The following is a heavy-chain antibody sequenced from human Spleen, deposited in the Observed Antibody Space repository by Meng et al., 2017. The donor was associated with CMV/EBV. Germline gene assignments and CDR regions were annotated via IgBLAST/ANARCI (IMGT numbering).Heavy chain of an antibody. Sequence: ASGFTFSSYGMHWARQAPGKGLEWVAFIQSDGTNKYYADSVKGRFTISRDNSKKTLYLRMNSLRAEDTAVYYCAKSPIAARGIWFDPWGQGTLVTVSS. CDR3: AKSPIAARGIWFDP. V-gene: IGHV3-30*02. D-gene: IGHD6-6*01. CDR2: IQSDGTNK. CDR1: GFTFSSYG. J-gene: IGHJ5*02.